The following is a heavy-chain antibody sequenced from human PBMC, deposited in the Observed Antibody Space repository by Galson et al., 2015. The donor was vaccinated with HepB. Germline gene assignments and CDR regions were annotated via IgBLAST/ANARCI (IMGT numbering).Heavy chain of an antibody. CDR2: IRSKATNFAA. CDR1: GFTFSGSA. V-gene: IGHV3-73*01. Sequence: SLRLSCAASGFTFSGSAIHWVRQASGKGPEWIGHIRSKATNFAASSVPSLKGRFTISRDDSKNLAYLHMRSLKTDDTAVYYCVRSGDSSGYSSRWGQGTLVTVSS. J-gene: IGHJ4*02. D-gene: IGHD6-13*01. CDR3: VRSGDSSGYSSR.